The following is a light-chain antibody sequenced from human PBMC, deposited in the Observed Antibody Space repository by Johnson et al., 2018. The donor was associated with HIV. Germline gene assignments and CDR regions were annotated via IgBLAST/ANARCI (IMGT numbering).Light chain of an antibody. CDR3: GTWDRSLNAGAV. V-gene: IGLV1-51*02. J-gene: IGLJ1*01. CDR2: ETI. Sequence: QSVLTQPPSVSAAPGQKVTISCSGSSSNIGNNYVSWYQQLPGTALKLLIYETIKRPSGIPDRFSVSKSGPSATLDLTGLTSGDEADYYFGTWDRSLNAGAVFGTGTKVTVL. CDR1: SSNIGNNY.